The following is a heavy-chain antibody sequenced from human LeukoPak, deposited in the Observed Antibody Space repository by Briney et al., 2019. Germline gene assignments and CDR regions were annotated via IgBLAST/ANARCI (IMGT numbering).Heavy chain of an antibody. V-gene: IGHV4-39*01. D-gene: IGHD2-2*01. CDR1: GGSISSSSYY. CDR2: IYYSGST. CDR3: ARLLRVVVPAAFPDY. J-gene: IGHJ4*02. Sequence: SETLSRTCTVSGGSISSSSYYWGWIRQPPGKGREWMGSIYYSGSTYYNPSLKSRVTISVDTSKNQFSLKLSSVTAADTAVYYCARLLRVVVPAAFPDYWGQGTLVTVSS.